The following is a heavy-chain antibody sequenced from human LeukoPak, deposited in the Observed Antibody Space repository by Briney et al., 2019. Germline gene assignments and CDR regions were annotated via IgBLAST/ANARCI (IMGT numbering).Heavy chain of an antibody. CDR2: ISGSGGTT. D-gene: IGHD3-10*01. V-gene: IGHV3-23*01. CDR3: ARGGEDSPLWFEPKQYHFDC. CDR1: GFTFSSYA. Sequence: GGSLRLSCAASGFTFSSYAMSWVRQAPGKGLEWVSAISGSGGTTYCADSVKGRFTISRDDSKNTVFLQMNSLRAEDTALYYCARGGEDSPLWFEPKQYHFDCWGQGALVTVSS. J-gene: IGHJ4*02.